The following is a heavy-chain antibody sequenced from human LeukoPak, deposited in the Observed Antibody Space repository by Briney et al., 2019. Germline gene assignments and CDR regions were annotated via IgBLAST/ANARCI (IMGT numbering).Heavy chain of an antibody. Sequence: SETLSLTCTVSGGSISSGGYYWSWIRQPPGTGLECIGYIYYSGSTNYNPSLKSRVTISVDTSKNQFSLRLSSVTAADTAVYYCARLRGAFDYWGQGTLVTVSS. V-gene: IGHV4-61*08. D-gene: IGHD3-16*01. CDR2: IYYSGST. CDR3: ARLRGAFDY. CDR1: GGSISSGGYY. J-gene: IGHJ4*02.